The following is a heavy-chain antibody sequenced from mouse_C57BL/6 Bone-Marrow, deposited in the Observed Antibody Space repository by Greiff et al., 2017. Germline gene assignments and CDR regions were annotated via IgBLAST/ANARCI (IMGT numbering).Heavy chain of an antibody. Sequence: VQLQQSGAELVRPGASVKLSCTASGFNIKDDYMHWVKQRPEQGLEWIGWIDPEKGDTEYASKFQGKATITADTSSNTAYLQLSSLTSEDTAVYYCTTDGIYFDYWGQGTTLTVSS. V-gene: IGHV14-4*01. D-gene: IGHD2-1*01. CDR3: TTDGIYFDY. CDR2: IDPEKGDT. CDR1: GFNIKDDY. J-gene: IGHJ2*01.